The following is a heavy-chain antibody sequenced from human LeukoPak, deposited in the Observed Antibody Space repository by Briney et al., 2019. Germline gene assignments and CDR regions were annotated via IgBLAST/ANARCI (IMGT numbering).Heavy chain of an antibody. J-gene: IGHJ3*02. V-gene: IGHV1-3*01. D-gene: IGHD3-10*01. CDR2: INAGNGNT. Sequence: GASVTVSCKASGYTFTSYAMHWVRQAPGQRLEWMGWINAGNGNTKYSQKFQGRVTITRDTSASTAYMELSSLRSEDTAVYYCASISLWFGELNAFDIWGQGTMVTVSS. CDR1: GYTFTSYA. CDR3: ASISLWFGELNAFDI.